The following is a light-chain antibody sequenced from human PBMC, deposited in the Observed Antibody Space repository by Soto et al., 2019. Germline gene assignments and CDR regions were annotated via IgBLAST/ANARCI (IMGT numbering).Light chain of an antibody. Sequence: EIVMTPSPATLSVSPGERATLSCRASQSVSSNLAWYQQKPGQAPRLLIYGASTRATGIPARFSGSGSGTDFTLTISRLEPEDFAVYYCQQYGSSPPKTFGQGTKVDIK. CDR3: QQYGSSPPKT. CDR1: QSVSSN. J-gene: IGKJ1*01. CDR2: GAS. V-gene: IGKV3-15*01.